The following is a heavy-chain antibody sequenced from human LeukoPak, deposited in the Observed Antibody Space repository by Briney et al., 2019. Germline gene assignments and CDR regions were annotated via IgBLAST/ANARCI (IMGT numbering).Heavy chain of an antibody. D-gene: IGHD3-3*01. Sequence: ASVKVSCKASGYTFTGYFMPWVRQAPGQGLEWMGWINPKSGGTNYAQKFQGRVTMTRDTSISTAYMELSRLRSDDTAVYYCARDQFSDRFFNWLDPWGQGTLVTVSS. V-gene: IGHV1-2*02. CDR2: INPKSGGT. CDR1: GYTFTGYF. J-gene: IGHJ5*02. CDR3: ARDQFSDRFFNWLDP.